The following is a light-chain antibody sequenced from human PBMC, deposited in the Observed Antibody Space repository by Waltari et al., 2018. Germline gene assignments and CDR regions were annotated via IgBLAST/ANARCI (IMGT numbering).Light chain of an antibody. CDR3: QQYWSYPIT. J-gene: IGKJ5*01. Sequence: DIQMTQSPSSLSASVGHKVTITCRASQGITDHLAWFQLKPGKAPKSLIYAASRLQSGVPSKFRGSGSGTDFTLTINSLQPEDFATYYCQQYWSYPITCAQGTRLEIE. V-gene: IGKV1-16*02. CDR2: AAS. CDR1: QGITDH.